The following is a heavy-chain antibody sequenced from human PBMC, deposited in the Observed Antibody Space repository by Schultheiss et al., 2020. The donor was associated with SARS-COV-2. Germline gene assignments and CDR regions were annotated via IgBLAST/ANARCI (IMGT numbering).Heavy chain of an antibody. CDR2: ISSSSTYL. J-gene: IGHJ4*02. CDR1: GFTFSSYA. D-gene: IGHD6-19*01. Sequence: GESLKISCAASGFTFSSYAMHWVRQAPGKGLEWVASISSSSTYLSYADSVKGRFTISRDNARDSLDLQMNSLRAEDTAVYYCATIPHSSAKLGGDYWGQGTLVTVSS. CDR3: ATIPHSSAKLGGDY. V-gene: IGHV3-21*03.